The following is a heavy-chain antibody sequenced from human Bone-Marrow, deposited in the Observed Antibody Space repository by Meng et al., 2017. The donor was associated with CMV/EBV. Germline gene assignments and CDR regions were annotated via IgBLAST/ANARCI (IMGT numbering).Heavy chain of an antibody. J-gene: IGHJ6*02. CDR1: GFTFSSYG. V-gene: IGHV3-30*02. CDR2: IRYDGSNK. Sequence: GESLKISCAASGFTFSSYGMHWVRQAPGKGLEWVAFIRYDGSNKYYADSVKGRVTISRDNSKNTLYLQMNSLRAEDTAVYYCAKDAPRAAAGYYYYYGMDVWGQGTTVTVSS. CDR3: AKDAPRAAAGYYYYYGMDV. D-gene: IGHD6-13*01.